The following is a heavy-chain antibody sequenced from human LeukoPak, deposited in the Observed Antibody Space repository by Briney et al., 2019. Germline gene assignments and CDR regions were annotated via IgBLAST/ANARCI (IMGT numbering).Heavy chain of an antibody. CDR3: ARDHPPDGMTFGGVIVITYFDY. Sequence: GGSLRLSCAASGFTFSSYSMNWVRQAPGKGLEWVSSISSSSSYIYYADSVKGRFTISRDNAKNSLYLQMNSLRAEDTAVYYCARDHPPDGMTFGGVIVITYFDYWGQGTLVTVSS. CDR1: GFTFSSYS. J-gene: IGHJ4*02. V-gene: IGHV3-21*01. D-gene: IGHD3-16*02. CDR2: ISSSSSYI.